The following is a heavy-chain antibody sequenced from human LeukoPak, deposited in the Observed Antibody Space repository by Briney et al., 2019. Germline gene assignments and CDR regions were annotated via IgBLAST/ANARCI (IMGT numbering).Heavy chain of an antibody. D-gene: IGHD5-18*01. CDR1: GGSFSGYY. Sequence: SETLSLTCAVFGGSFSGYYWSWIRQRPGKGLEWIGEINHSGSTNYNPSLKSRVTISVDTSKNQFSLKLSSVTAADTAVYYCARLYYSYGIMDFDYWGQGTLVTVSS. CDR2: INHSGST. CDR3: ARLYYSYGIMDFDY. V-gene: IGHV4-34*01. J-gene: IGHJ4*02.